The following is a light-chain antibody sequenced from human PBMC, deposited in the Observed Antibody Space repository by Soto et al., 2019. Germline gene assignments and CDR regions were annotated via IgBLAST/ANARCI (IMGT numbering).Light chain of an antibody. CDR1: QSVTIY. CDR3: LQYNNWWT. CDR2: GAT. Sequence: EIVMTQSPATLSVSPGERSTLSCRVSQSVTIYLAWYQPTPGQAPRLLIFGATYRATGIPARFSGSWSGTEFTLTINSLQSEDFAVYYCLQYNNWWTFGQGTKVDIK. V-gene: IGKV3D-15*01. J-gene: IGKJ1*01.